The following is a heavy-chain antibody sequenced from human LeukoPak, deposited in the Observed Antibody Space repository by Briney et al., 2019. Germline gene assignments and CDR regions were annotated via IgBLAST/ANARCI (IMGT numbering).Heavy chain of an antibody. V-gene: IGHV4-59*01. CDR1: GGSISSYY. J-gene: IGHJ5*02. Sequence: PSETLSLTCTVSGGSISSYYWSWIRQPPGKGLEWIGYIYYSGSTNYNPSLKSRVTISVDTSKNQFSLKLSSVTAADTAVYYCARVHYDILTDSNYNWFDPWGQGTLVTVSS. D-gene: IGHD3-9*01. CDR2: IYYSGST. CDR3: ARVHYDILTDSNYNWFDP.